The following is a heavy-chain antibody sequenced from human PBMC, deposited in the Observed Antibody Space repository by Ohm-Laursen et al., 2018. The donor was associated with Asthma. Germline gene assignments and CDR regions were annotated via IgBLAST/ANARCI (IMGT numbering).Heavy chain of an antibody. CDR3: AREYGSGSYSPYYYYYGMDV. CDR1: GFTFSSYA. CDR2: ISYDGSNK. J-gene: IGHJ6*02. Sequence: SLRLSCTASGFTFSSYAMHWVRQAPGKGLEWVAVISYDGSNKYYADSVKGRFTISRDNSKNTLYLQMNSLRAEDTAVYYCAREYGSGSYSPYYYYYGMDVWGQGTTVTVSS. V-gene: IGHV3-30-3*01. D-gene: IGHD3-10*01.